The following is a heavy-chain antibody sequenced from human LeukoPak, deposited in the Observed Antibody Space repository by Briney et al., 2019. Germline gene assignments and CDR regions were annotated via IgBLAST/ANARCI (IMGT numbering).Heavy chain of an antibody. CDR1: GYMFTSYY. D-gene: IGHD1-20*01. CDR3: ARVLGLYNWNSPLAY. J-gene: IGHJ1*01. CDR2: IIPIFGTA. V-gene: IGHV1-69*05. Sequence: SVKVSCKASGYMFTSYYMYWVRQAPGQGLEWMGGIIPIFGTANYAQKFQGRVAITTDESTSTAYMELSSLRSEDTAVYYCARVLGLYNWNSPLAYWGQGTLVTVSS.